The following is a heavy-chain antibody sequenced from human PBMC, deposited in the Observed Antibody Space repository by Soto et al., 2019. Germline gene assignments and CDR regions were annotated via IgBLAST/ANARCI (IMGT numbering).Heavy chain of an antibody. D-gene: IGHD1-26*01. J-gene: IGHJ4*02. CDR2: IYHTGTT. CDR1: GGSISSSSYY. CDR3: ARRPGSGSYYLPLDY. Sequence: SSETLSLTCTVSGGSISSSSYYWGWIRQPPGKGLEWIGSIYHTGTTYYPPSLKRRVTISVDTSRNQFSLKVSSVTAADTAVYYCARRPGSGSYYLPLDYWGQGILVTVSS. V-gene: IGHV4-39*07.